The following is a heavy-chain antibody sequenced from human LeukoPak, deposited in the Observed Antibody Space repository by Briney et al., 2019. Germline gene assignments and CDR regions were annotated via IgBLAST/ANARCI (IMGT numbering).Heavy chain of an antibody. Sequence: GGSLRPSCAASGFTFSSYGMHWVRQAPGKGLEWVAFIRYDGINKYYADSVKARFTISRDNAKNTLYLQMNSLRAEDTAVYYCAKIGSGSEAFDIWGQGTMVTVSS. CDR1: GFTFSSYG. CDR2: IRYDGINK. V-gene: IGHV3-30*02. J-gene: IGHJ3*02. CDR3: AKIGSGSEAFDI. D-gene: IGHD3-3*01.